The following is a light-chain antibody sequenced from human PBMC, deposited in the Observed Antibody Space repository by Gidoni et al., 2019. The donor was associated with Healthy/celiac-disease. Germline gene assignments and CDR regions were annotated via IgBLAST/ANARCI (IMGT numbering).Light chain of an antibody. CDR3: QQRSNWPPTWT. CDR1: QSVSSY. J-gene: IGKJ1*01. Sequence: EIVLTQSPATLSLSPGERATLSCSASQSVSSYLAWYQQKPGQAPRLLIYDASNRATGIPARFSGSGSGTDFTLTISSLETEDFAVYYCQQRSNWPPTWTFGQGTKVEIK. CDR2: DAS. V-gene: IGKV3-11*01.